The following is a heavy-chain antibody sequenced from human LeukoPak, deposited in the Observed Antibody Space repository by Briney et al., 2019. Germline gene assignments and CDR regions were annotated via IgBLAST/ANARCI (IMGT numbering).Heavy chain of an antibody. Sequence: PSETLSLTCAVYGGSFSGYYWSWIRQPPGKGLEWIGEINHSGSTNYNPSLKSRVTISVDTSKNQFSLKLSSVTAADTAVYYCARGAGAMPYWGQGTLVTVSS. CDR3: ARGAGAMPY. D-gene: IGHD3-16*01. CDR2: INHSGST. J-gene: IGHJ4*02. V-gene: IGHV4-34*01. CDR1: GGSFSGYY.